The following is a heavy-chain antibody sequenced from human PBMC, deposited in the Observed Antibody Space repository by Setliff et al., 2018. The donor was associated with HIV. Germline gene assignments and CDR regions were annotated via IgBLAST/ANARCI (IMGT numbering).Heavy chain of an antibody. J-gene: IGHJ5*02. CDR3: ARARGPPLPVLDL. Sequence: SETLSLTCAVYGGSFSGYYWSWIRQSPGKGLEWIGEINHSGSTNYNPSLKSRVTILGDTSKNSFSLNLTSVTAADTAVYFCARARGPPLPVLDLWGQGTLVTVSS. V-gene: IGHV4-34*01. CDR1: GGSFSGYY. D-gene: IGHD3-10*01. CDR2: INHSGST.